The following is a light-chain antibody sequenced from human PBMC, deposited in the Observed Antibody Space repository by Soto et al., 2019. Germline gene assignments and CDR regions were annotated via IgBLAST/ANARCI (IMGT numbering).Light chain of an antibody. CDR3: CSYAGRSTLL. V-gene: IGLV2-23*01. J-gene: IGLJ2*01. Sequence: QSVLTQPASVSGSPGQSITISCTGTNSDIGSYNFVSWYQQYPGKAPKLMVYEVNKRPSGFSNRFSGSKSGNTASLTISGLQAEDEADYYCCSYAGRSTLLFGGGTKLTVL. CDR1: NSDIGSYNF. CDR2: EVN.